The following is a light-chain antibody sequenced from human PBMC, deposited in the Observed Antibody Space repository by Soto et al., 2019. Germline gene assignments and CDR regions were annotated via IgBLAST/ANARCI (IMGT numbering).Light chain of an antibody. CDR2: ATS. CDR1: QVIGYPY. J-gene: IGKJ5*01. CDR3: QQLKSYPIT. Sequence: DIQLTQSPSSLSPSVGDTATLTCRASQVIGYPYIAWYQQKVGRPHKSLIYATSTLQSGVPSRFSGSGSGTDLTITISSLQPEDFETYYCQQLKSYPITFGQGTRLDIK. V-gene: IGKV1-17*01.